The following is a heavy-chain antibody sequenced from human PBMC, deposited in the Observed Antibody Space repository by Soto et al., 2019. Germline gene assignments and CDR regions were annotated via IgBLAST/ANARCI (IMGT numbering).Heavy chain of an antibody. CDR3: ARGGGGGLFEH. Sequence: GGSLRLSCAASGFTFSFYYMTWIRQAPGKGLEWVSYISDTGKTIYYADSVKGRFTVSRDNAKRSLFLQMNSLGVEDTAVYYCARGGGGGLFEHWGQGVLVTVSS. CDR2: ISDTGKTI. D-gene: IGHD2-21*01. CDR1: GFTFSFYY. J-gene: IGHJ4*02. V-gene: IGHV3-11*04.